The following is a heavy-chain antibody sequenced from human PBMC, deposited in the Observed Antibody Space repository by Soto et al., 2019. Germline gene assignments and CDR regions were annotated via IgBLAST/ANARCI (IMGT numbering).Heavy chain of an antibody. J-gene: IGHJ4*02. CDR1: GFTFSSYG. D-gene: IGHD6-13*01. Sequence: GGSLRLSCAASGFTFSSYGMHWVRQAPGKGLEWVAVIWYDGSNKYYADSVKGRFTISRDNSKNTLYLQMNSLRAEDTAVYYCARVGGIYWQQLVQAFLAYWGQGTLVTVSS. CDR2: IWYDGSNK. CDR3: ARVGGIYWQQLVQAFLAY. V-gene: IGHV3-33*01.